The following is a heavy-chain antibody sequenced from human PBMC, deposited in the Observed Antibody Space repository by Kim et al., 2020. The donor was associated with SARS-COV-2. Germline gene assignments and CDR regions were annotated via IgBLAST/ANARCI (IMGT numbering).Heavy chain of an antibody. J-gene: IGHJ6*02. D-gene: IGHD3-22*01. CDR2: ISAYNGNT. CDR1: GYTFTSYG. V-gene: IGHV1-18*01. CDR3: ARVDDSSGFPTNFYYYYGMDV. Sequence: ASVKVSCKASGYTFTSYGISWVRQAPGQGLEWMGWISAYNGNTNYAQKLQGRVTMTTDTSTSTAYMELRSLRSDDTAVYYCARVDDSSGFPTNFYYYYGMDVWGQGTTVTVSS.